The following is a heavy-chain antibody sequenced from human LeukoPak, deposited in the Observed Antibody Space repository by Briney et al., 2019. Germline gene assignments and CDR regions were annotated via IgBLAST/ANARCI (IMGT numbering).Heavy chain of an antibody. CDR2: IYAAGSI. V-gene: IGHV3-66*04. J-gene: IGHJ4*02. CDR1: GFTVSSNY. Sequence: GGSLRLSCAASGFTVSSNYMSLVRQAPGKGLEWVSVIYAAGSIYYADSVKGRFTISRDNSQNTLYLQMNSLRAEDTAVYYCARPFGGGFGPLEGNWGQGTLVTVSS. CDR3: ARPFGGGFGPLEGN. D-gene: IGHD3-16*01.